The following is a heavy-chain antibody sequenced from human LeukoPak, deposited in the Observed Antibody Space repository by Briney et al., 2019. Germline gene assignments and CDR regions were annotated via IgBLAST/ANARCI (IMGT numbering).Heavy chain of an antibody. CDR1: GFTFSRYW. V-gene: IGHV3-74*01. D-gene: IGHD2/OR15-2a*01. Sequence: AGGSLRLSCAASGFTFSRYWMHWPRQAPGKGLVWVSRISTDGSTTTYADSVKGRFTISRDNGKNTLYLHMNSLIAEDTAVYYCASYLTSIPSGMDVWGQGTTVTVSS. J-gene: IGHJ6*02. CDR3: ASYLTSIPSGMDV. CDR2: ISTDGSTT.